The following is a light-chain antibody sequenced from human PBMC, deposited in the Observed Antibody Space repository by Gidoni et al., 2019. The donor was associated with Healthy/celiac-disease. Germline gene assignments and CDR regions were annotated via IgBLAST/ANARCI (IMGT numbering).Light chain of an antibody. V-gene: IGLV2-14*03. CDR3: SSYTSSSPVV. CDR1: SSDVGGYNY. Sequence: LTQPASVSGSPGQSITISCTGTSSDVGGYNYVSWYQQHPGKAPKLMIYDVSNRPSGVSNRFSGSKSGNTASLTISGLQAEDEADYYCSSYTSSSPVVFGGGTKLTVL. J-gene: IGLJ2*01. CDR2: DVS.